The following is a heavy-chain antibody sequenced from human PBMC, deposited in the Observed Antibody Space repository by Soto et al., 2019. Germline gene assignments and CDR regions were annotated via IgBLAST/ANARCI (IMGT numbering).Heavy chain of an antibody. D-gene: IGHD2-21*02. V-gene: IGHV3-23*01. CDR1: GFRFSRYA. CDR2: SSSDGGRT. CDR3: ARERVLSSIPQRYFDR. Sequence: ERLSESGGGLIQPGGSLRLSCSASGFRFSRYALSWVRQAPGKGLEWVSESSSDGGRTSYPSSVRGRFIISRDRSKETLYLQMNTVRLEDTAVYFCARERVLSSIPQRYFDRWGRGTLVTVSA. J-gene: IGHJ2*01.